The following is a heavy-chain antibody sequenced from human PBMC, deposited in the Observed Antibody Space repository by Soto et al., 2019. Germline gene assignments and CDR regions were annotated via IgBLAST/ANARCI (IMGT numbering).Heavy chain of an antibody. J-gene: IGHJ4*02. CDR2: ISGSGGTT. CDR3: AKARSASVLSRVTPDY. CDR1: GFTFSSYV. D-gene: IGHD4-4*01. Sequence: EVQVLESGGGLVQPGGSLRLSCAASGFTFSSYVMSWVRQAPGKGLEWVSGISGSGGTTYYTDSVKGRFTISRDNSKNTLYLQMNSLRAEDTAVYYCAKARSASVLSRVTPDYWGQGTLVSVSS. V-gene: IGHV3-23*01.